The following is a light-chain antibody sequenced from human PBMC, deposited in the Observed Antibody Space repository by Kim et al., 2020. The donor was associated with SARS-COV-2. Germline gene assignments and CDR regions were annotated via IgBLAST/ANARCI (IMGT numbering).Light chain of an antibody. CDR3: CSYTSSSTQG. Sequence: GQSITVSCSGSSGEVGGNNCVSWYQEHPGKAPKLVIYDVTDRPSGVSIRCTGSKSGKTASLTSTWLEAEDEADYYCCSYTSSSTQGVGSGTKVTVL. CDR2: DVT. J-gene: IGLJ1*01. V-gene: IGLV2-14*03. CDR1: SGEVGGNNC.